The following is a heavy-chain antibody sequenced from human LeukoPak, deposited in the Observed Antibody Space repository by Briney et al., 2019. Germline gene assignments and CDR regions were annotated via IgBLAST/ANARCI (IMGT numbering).Heavy chain of an antibody. CDR2: TYYRSKWYN. Sequence: SQTLSLTCAISGDSISSTSAAWSWIRQSPSRGLEWLGRTYYRSKWYNDYAVSVKSRITINPDTSKNQFSLQLNSVTPEDTAVYYCAITYYYDSSAEYFQHWGQGTLVTVSS. J-gene: IGHJ1*01. V-gene: IGHV6-1*01. CDR3: AITYYYDSSAEYFQH. CDR1: GDSISSTSAA. D-gene: IGHD3-22*01.